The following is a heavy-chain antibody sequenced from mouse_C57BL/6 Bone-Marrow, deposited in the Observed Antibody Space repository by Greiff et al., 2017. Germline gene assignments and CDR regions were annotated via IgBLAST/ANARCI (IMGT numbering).Heavy chain of an antibody. J-gene: IGHJ4*01. V-gene: IGHV14-1*01. D-gene: IGHD2-12*01. CDR1: GFTITDYY. Sequence: VQLQQSGAELVRPGASVKLSCTASGFTITDYYMHWVKQRPEQSLEWIGSIDPDDGDTEYAPKFQGKATMTADTSSNTAYLQLSSLTSEDTAVYYGSCSYYYSVMDYWGQGTSVTVSS. CDR2: IDPDDGDT. CDR3: SCSYYYSVMDY.